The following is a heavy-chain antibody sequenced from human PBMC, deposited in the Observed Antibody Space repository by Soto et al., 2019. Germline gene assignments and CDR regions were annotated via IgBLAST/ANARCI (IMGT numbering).Heavy chain of an antibody. D-gene: IGHD4-17*01. V-gene: IGHV4-59*12. CDR3: ARASTTVTTLDY. Sequence: SETLSLTCTVSGGSINNYYWSWIRQPPGKGLEWIGYSYYSGRTSYNPSLKSRVTISVDRSKNQFSLKLSSVTAADTAVYYCARASTTVTTLDYWGQGTLVTVSS. J-gene: IGHJ4*02. CDR1: GGSINNYY. CDR2: SYYSGRT.